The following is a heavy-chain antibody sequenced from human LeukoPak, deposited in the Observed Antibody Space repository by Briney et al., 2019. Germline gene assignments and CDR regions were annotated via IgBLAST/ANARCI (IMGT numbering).Heavy chain of an antibody. D-gene: IGHD3-10*01. CDR1: GFSFSSYA. J-gene: IGHJ4*02. V-gene: IGHV3-23*01. Sequence: GGSLRLSCAASGFSFSSYAMSWVRQAPGKGLEWVSSISGSGDNTYYAESVKGRFTISRDNAKNSLYLQMNSLRAEDTAVYYCARAQKLIGEFDYWGQGTLVTVSS. CDR2: ISGSGDNT. CDR3: ARAQKLIGEFDY.